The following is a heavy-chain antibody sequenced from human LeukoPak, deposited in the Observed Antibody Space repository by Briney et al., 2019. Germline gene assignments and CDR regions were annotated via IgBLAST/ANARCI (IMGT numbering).Heavy chain of an antibody. J-gene: IGHJ4*02. D-gene: IGHD2-15*01. Sequence: GGSLRLSCAASGFTFSSSWMTWVRQAPGKGLEWVASINQEGGEIHYVDSVKGRVTISRDNAKNALYLQMNSLRAEDTAVYYCARDFEDIVVVVAPAFDYWGQGTLVTVSS. V-gene: IGHV3-7*01. CDR1: GFTFSSSW. CDR2: INQEGGEI. CDR3: ARDFEDIVVVVAPAFDY.